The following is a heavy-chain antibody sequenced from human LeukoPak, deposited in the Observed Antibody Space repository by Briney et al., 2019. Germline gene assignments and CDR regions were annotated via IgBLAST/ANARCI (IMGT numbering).Heavy chain of an antibody. Sequence: SETLFLTCTVSGGSISSYYWSWIRQPPGKGLEWIGYIYYSGSTNYNPSLKSRVTISVDTSKNQFSLKLSSVTAADTAVYYCARRTYSSSSGFDYWGQGTLVTVSS. CDR2: IYYSGST. J-gene: IGHJ4*02. V-gene: IGHV4-59*01. D-gene: IGHD6-6*01. CDR1: GGSISSYY. CDR3: ARRTYSSSSGFDY.